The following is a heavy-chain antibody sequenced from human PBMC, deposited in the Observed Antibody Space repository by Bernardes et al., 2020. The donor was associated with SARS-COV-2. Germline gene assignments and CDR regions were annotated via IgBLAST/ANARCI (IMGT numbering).Heavy chain of an antibody. CDR2: GKSDGSRI. CDR1: GFTFSSYS. CDR3: ARVSSGWYEMDY. Sequence: GGSLRLSCAASGFTFSSYSMNWVRQAPGKGLVWVSRGKSDGSRISYADSVKGRFTISRDNARNTLYLQMNSLRAEDTAVYYCARVSSGWYEMDYGSHGPLVTVSS. D-gene: IGHD6-19*01. J-gene: IGHJ4*01. V-gene: IGHV3-74*01.